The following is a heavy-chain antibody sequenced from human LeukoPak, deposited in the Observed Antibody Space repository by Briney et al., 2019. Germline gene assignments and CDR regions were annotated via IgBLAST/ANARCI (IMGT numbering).Heavy chain of an antibody. V-gene: IGHV1-8*01. J-gene: IGHJ6*02. CDR2: MNPNSGNT. CDR1: GYTFTSYD. CDR3: ARGYSSSWPLDV. Sequence: ASVKVSCKASGYTFTSYDINWVRQATGQGLEWMGWMNPNSGNTGYAQKFQGRVTMTRNTSISTAYMELSSLRSEDTGVYYCARGYSSSWPLDVWGQGTTVTVSS. D-gene: IGHD6-13*01.